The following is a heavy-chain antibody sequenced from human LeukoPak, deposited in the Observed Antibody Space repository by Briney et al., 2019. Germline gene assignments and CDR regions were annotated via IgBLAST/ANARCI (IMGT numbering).Heavy chain of an antibody. CDR2: INHSGST. Sequence: PSETLSLTCAVYGGSFSGYYWSWIRQPPGKGPEWIGDINHSGSTNYNPSLKSRVPISVDTSKNQFSLKLSSVTAADTAVYYCARAGRGYSYGYHFGYWGQGTLVTVSS. CDR1: GGSFSGYY. J-gene: IGHJ4*02. CDR3: ARAGRGYSYGYHFGY. V-gene: IGHV4-34*01. D-gene: IGHD5-18*01.